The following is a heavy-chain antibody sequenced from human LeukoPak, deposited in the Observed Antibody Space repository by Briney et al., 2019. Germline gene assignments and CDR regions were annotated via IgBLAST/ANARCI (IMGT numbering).Heavy chain of an antibody. CDR3: ARAGYYYDSSGYWDYFDY. V-gene: IGHV1-2*02. CDR2: INPNSGGT. J-gene: IGHJ4*02. D-gene: IGHD3-22*01. CDR1: GYTFTGYY. Sequence: ASVKVSCKASGYTFTGYYMHWVRQAPGQGLEWIGWINPNSGGTNYAQKFQGRVTMTRDTSISTAYMELSRLRSDDTAVYYCARAGYYYDSSGYWDYFDYWGQGTLVTVSS.